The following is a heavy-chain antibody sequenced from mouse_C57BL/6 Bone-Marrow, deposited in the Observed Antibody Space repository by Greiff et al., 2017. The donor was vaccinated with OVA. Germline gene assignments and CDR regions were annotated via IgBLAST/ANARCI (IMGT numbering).Heavy chain of an antibody. D-gene: IGHD1-1*01. V-gene: IGHV1-82*01. CDR3: ARSSNYYGSSYDAMDY. J-gene: IGHJ4*01. Sequence: VKLMESGPELVKPGASVKISCKASGYAFSSSWMNWVKQRPGKGLEWIGRIYPGDGDTNYNGKFKGKATLTADKSSSTAYMQLSSLTSEDSAVYFCARSSNYYGSSYDAMDYWGQGTSVTVSS. CDR2: IYPGDGDT. CDR1: GYAFSSSW.